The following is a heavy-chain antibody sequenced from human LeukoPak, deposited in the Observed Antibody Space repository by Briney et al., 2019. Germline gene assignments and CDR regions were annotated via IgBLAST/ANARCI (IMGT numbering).Heavy chain of an antibody. CDR1: GGSFSGYY. Sequence: SETLSLTCAVYGGSFSGYYWSWIRQPPGKGLEWIGEINHSGSTNYNPSLKSRVTISVDTSKNQFSLKLSSVTAADTAVYYCARRIVVVPAARRPLGMDVWGKGTTVTISS. D-gene: IGHD2-2*01. J-gene: IGHJ6*04. CDR2: INHSGST. CDR3: ARRIVVVPAARRPLGMDV. V-gene: IGHV4-34*01.